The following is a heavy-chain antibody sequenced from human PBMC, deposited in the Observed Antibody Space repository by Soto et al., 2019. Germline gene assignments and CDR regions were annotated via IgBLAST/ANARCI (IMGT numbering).Heavy chain of an antibody. CDR1: GFSFGNYN. D-gene: IGHD2-2*02. V-gene: IGHV3-30*19. CDR2: ITDGLTK. Sequence: GSLRLSCVASGFSFGNYNMNWVRQAPGKGLEWVAHITDGLTKHYADFVQGRFTISRDNSKNTLYLQMNSLRAEDTAVYYCARDRLDVVVPAAILAYWGQGTLVTVSS. CDR3: ARDRLDVVVPAAILAY. J-gene: IGHJ4*02.